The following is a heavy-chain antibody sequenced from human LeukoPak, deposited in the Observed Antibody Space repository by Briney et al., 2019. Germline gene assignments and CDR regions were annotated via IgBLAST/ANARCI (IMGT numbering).Heavy chain of an antibody. J-gene: IGHJ4*02. V-gene: IGHV3-48*02. CDR3: ARDNLHFYYDSSGYRPGSIDFDY. CDR1: GFTFSSYS. Sequence: GSLRLSCAASGFTFSSYSMNWVRQAPGKGLEWVSYISSSSSTIYYADSVKGRFTISRDNAKNSLYLQMNSLRDEDTAVYYCARDNLHFYYDSSGYRPGSIDFDYWGQGTLVTVSS. D-gene: IGHD3-22*01. CDR2: ISSSSSTI.